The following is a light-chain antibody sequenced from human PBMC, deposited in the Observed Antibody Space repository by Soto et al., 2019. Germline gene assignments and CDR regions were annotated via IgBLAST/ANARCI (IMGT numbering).Light chain of an antibody. V-gene: IGKV1-39*01. CDR2: GAS. CDR3: QQRYSGTLYT. Sequence: DIQMTQSPSSLSASVGDRVTITCRASQTISTYLKWYQQKPGKVPKLLIYGASSLKSGVPSRFSGSGSGTDFTLTISSLKPEDFATYFCQQRYSGTLYTFGQGTKLEIK. CDR1: QTISTY. J-gene: IGKJ2*01.